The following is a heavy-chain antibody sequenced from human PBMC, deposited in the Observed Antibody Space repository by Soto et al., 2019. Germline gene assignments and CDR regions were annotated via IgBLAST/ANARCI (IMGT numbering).Heavy chain of an antibody. Sequence: SETLSLTCTVSGGSISSSSYYWGWIRQPPGKGLEWIGSIYYSGSTYYNPSLKSRVTISVDTSKNTLYLQMNSLRAEDTAVYYCARRGSGSYYDYWGQGTLVTSPQ. CDR2: IYYSGST. D-gene: IGHD1-26*01. V-gene: IGHV4-39*07. CDR3: ARRGSGSYYDY. CDR1: GGSISSSSYY. J-gene: IGHJ4*02.